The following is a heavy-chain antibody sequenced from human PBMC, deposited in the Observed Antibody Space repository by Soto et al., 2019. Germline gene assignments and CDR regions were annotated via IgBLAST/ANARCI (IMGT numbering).Heavy chain of an antibody. CDR1: GFTFSSYA. J-gene: IGHJ5*02. CDR3: AKEGYRGAGFDP. V-gene: IGHV3-23*01. Sequence: EEQLLESGGGLVQPGGSLRLSCAASGFTFSSYAMNWVRQAPGKGLEWVSAISGNGGSTYYADSVKGRFTISRDHSKNTLYLQMTSLRPEATAVYSCAKEGYRGAGFDPWAQGPLVPAS. D-gene: IGHD1-26*01. CDR2: ISGNGGST.